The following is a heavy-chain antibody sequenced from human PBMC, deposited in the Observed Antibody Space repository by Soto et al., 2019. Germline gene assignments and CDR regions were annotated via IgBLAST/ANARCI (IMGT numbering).Heavy chain of an antibody. V-gene: IGHV4-59*01. J-gene: IGHJ4*02. CDR2: IYYSGVS. CDR3: ARMRRGEAVLFDY. D-gene: IGHD6-25*01. Sequence: WTWVRQPPGKGLEWIGYIYYSGVSNYNPSLKSRVTMSVDTSRDQFSLKLSSLTAADTAVYYCARMRRGEAVLFDYWGQVPLVTVAS.